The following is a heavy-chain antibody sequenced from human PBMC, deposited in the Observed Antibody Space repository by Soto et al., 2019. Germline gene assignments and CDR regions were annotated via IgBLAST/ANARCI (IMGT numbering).Heavy chain of an antibody. CDR1: GFSFSNYA. CDR2: MSHDGSSS. Sequence: ESGGGVVQPGRSLRLSCAASGFSFSNYAMHWVRQAPDKGLEWVAVMSHDGSSSFYAESVKGRFTISRDNSKTTLYLQMNSLSTEDTAVYYCARDFPYCRGGSCYSAAPKYWGQGTLVTVSS. D-gene: IGHD2-15*01. J-gene: IGHJ4*02. V-gene: IGHV3-30-3*01. CDR3: ARDFPYCRGGSCYSAAPKY.